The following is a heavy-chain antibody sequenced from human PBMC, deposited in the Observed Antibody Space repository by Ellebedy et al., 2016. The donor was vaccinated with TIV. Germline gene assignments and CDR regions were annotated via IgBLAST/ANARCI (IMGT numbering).Heavy chain of an antibody. J-gene: IGHJ4*02. V-gene: IGHV3-23*01. D-gene: IGHD4-17*01. Sequence: PGGSLRLSCAASGFTFSSYAMNWVRQAPGKGLEWVSGISGSGGTTYYADSVRGRFTISRDNSKTTLYLQMNSLRAEDTAVYFCAKDLRGTFPTVTTSYDYWGQGILVTVSA. CDR3: AKDLRGTFPTVTTSYDY. CDR1: GFTFSSYA. CDR2: ISGSGGTT.